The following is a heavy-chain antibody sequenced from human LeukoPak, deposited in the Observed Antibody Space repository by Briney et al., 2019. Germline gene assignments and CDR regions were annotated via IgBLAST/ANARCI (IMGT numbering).Heavy chain of an antibody. J-gene: IGHJ1*01. D-gene: IGHD4-23*01. CDR3: AGGEAYGGKNPLQH. CDR1: GSSISSYY. V-gene: IGHV4-4*07. CDR2: IYTSGST. Sequence: SETLSLTCTVSGSSISSYYWSWIRQPAGKGLEWIGRIYTSGSTSYNPSLKSRVTMSVDTSKNQFSLNLKMSSVTAADTAVYYCAGGEAYGGKNPLQHWGQGTLVTVSS.